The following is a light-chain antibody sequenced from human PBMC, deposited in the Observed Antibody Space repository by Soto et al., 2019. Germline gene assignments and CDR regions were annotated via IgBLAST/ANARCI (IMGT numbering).Light chain of an antibody. CDR2: WAS. V-gene: IGKV4-1*01. CDR1: QNLFCSSYNKNY. CDR3: QQYYTTPYT. Sequence: DIVMTQSPDSLAVSLGERATINCKSSQNLFCSSYNKNYLTWYQQKPGQPPKLLIYWASTRQSGVPDRFSGSGSGTDFTLTISNLQAEDVAVYYCQQYYTTPYTFGQGTKLEI. J-gene: IGKJ2*01.